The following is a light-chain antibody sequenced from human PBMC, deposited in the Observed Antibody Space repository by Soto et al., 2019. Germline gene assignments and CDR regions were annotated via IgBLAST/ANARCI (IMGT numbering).Light chain of an antibody. CDR3: QQRSNWPSIT. CDR2: DAS. V-gene: IGKV3-11*01. J-gene: IGKJ5*01. CDR1: QSVSSY. Sequence: EIALTQSPATLSLSPRDRGTLSCRASQSVSSYLAWYQQKPGQAPRLLIYDASNRATGIPARFSGSGSGTDFTLTINSLEPEDFAVYYCQQRSNWPSITFGQGTRLEIK.